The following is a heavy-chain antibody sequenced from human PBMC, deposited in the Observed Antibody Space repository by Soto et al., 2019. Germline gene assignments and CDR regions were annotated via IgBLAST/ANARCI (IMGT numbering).Heavy chain of an antibody. CDR3: ARVAVKYSSSSGYFDY. CDR1: GFTFSSYA. CDR2: ISYDGSNK. V-gene: IGHV3-30-3*01. Sequence: QVQLVESGGGVVQPGRSLRLSCAASGFTFSSYAMHWVRQAPGKGLEWVAVISYDGSNKYYADSVKGRFTISRDNSKNTLYLQMNSLRAEDTAVYYCARVAVKYSSSSGYFDYWGQGTLVTVSS. J-gene: IGHJ4*02. D-gene: IGHD6-6*01.